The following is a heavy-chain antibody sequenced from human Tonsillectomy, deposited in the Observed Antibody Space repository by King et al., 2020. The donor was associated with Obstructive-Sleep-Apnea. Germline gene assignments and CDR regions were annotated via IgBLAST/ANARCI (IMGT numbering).Heavy chain of an antibody. D-gene: IGHD1-26*01. CDR3: ARGEWELPLLIGY. J-gene: IGHJ4*02. V-gene: IGHV1-8*01. CDR1: EYTFTSYD. CDR2: MNPNSGNT. Sequence: QLVQSGAEVKKPGASVKVSCKASEYTFTSYDINCVRQATGQGLEWMGWMNPNSGNTGYAQKFQGRVTMTRNTSISTAYMELSSLTSEDTAVYYCARGEWELPLLIGYWGQGTLVTVSS.